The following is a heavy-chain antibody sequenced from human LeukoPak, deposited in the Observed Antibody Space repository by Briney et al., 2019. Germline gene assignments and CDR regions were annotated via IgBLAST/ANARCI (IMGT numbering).Heavy chain of an antibody. CDR2: ISSSSSTI. CDR1: GFTFSSYS. Sequence: PGGSLRLSCAASGFTFSSYSMNWVRQAPGKGLEWVSYISSSSSTIYYADSVKGRFTISRDNAKNSLYLQMNSLRAEDTAVYYCARSSPKDSSSWFDYFDYWGQGTLVTVSS. J-gene: IGHJ4*02. D-gene: IGHD6-13*01. CDR3: ARSSPKDSSSWFDYFDY. V-gene: IGHV3-48*01.